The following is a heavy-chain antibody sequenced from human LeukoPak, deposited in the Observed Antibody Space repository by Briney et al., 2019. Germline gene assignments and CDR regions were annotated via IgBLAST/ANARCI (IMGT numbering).Heavy chain of an antibody. J-gene: IGHJ4*02. V-gene: IGHV4-38-2*02. CDR1: GYSISSGYY. CDR2: TYHSGST. D-gene: IGHD1-26*01. Sequence: SETLSLTCTVSGYSISSGYYWGWIRQPPGKGLEWIGSTYHSGSTYYNPSLKSRVTISVDTSKNQFSLKLSSVTAADTAVYYCAREVGAWHPGDYWGQGTLVTVSS. CDR3: AREVGAWHPGDY.